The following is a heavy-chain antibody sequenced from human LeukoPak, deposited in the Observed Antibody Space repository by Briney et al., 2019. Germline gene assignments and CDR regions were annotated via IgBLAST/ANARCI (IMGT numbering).Heavy chain of an antibody. D-gene: IGHD3-10*01. CDR2: INHSGST. Sequence: PSETLSLTCAVYGGSFSGYYWSWIRQPPGKGLEWIGEINHSGSTNYNPSLKSRVTISVDTSKNQFSLKLSSVTAADTAVYYCARVIRHYGSGSYYALRIYFDYWGQGTLVTVSS. CDR1: GGSFSGYY. V-gene: IGHV4-34*01. J-gene: IGHJ4*02. CDR3: ARVIRHYGSGSYYALRIYFDY.